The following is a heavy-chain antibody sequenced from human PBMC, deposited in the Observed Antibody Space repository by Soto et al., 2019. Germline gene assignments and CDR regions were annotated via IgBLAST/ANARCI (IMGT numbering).Heavy chain of an antibody. CDR3: ARHTMGSSRLIDY. CDR1: GGSVSNNNYY. D-gene: IGHD1-26*01. Sequence: QLLESGPRLVKPSETLSLTCTVSGGSVSNNNYYWGWIRQPPGKGLEWIGDIYYSGSTYYNPSLKSRVTISVDTSKNQFSLKLRSVTAADTAVYYCARHTMGSSRLIDYWGQGALVTVSS. J-gene: IGHJ4*02. V-gene: IGHV4-39*01. CDR2: IYYSGST.